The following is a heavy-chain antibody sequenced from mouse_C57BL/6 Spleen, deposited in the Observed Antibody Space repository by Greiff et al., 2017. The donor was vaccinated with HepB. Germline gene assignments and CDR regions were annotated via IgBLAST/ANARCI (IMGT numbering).Heavy chain of an antibody. Sequence: VQLQQSGAELVRPGASVKLSCTASGFNIKDDYMHWVKQRPEQGLEWIGWIDPENGDTEYASKFQGKATITADTSSNTASLQLSSLTSEDTAVYYCTPLLRYAMGYWGQGTSVTVAS. D-gene: IGHD1-2*01. CDR1: GFNIKDDY. V-gene: IGHV14-4*01. CDR2: IDPENGDT. J-gene: IGHJ4*01. CDR3: TPLLRYAMGY.